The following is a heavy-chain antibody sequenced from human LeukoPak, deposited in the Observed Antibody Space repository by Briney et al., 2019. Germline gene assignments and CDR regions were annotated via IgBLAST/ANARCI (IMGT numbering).Heavy chain of an antibody. J-gene: IGHJ6*02. CDR1: GFTFSSYT. Sequence: PGGSLRLSCAASGFTFSSYTMHWVRQAPGKGLEYVAAIISHGGSTYYANSVQGRFTISRDNSKNTLYLQMGSLRAEDKAVYYCARVMMGATKSSYNYYVMDVWGQGTTVTVSS. CDR3: ARVMMGATKSSYNYYVMDV. D-gene: IGHD1-26*01. CDR2: IISHGGST. V-gene: IGHV3-64*01.